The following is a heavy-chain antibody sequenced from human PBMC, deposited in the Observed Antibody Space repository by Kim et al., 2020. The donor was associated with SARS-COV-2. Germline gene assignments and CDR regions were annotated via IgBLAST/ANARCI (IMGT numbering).Heavy chain of an antibody. CDR1: GFTFSTYW. D-gene: IGHD5-12*01. CDR2: INTDATAT. J-gene: IGHJ4*02. Sequence: GGSLRLSCAASGFTFSTYWMHWVRQAPGKGLVWVSRINTDATATNYADCVKGRFTISRDNAKNTLYLQMDSLRVEDTAVYYCARDAYSGYDRSLNYWGQGTPVTLSS. CDR3: ARDAYSGYDRSLNY. V-gene: IGHV3-74*01.